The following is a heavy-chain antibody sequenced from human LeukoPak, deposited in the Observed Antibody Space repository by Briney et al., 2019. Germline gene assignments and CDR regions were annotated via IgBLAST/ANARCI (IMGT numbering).Heavy chain of an antibody. V-gene: IGHV5-51*01. CDR3: ARRVYGDYGDYFDY. CDR1: GYSFTNYW. Sequence: GESLKISCKGSGYSFTNYWIGWVRQMPGKGLEWMGIIYPGDSDTTYSPSFQGQVTTSADKSITTAYLQWSSLKASDTAMYYCARRVYGDYGDYFDYWGQGTLVTVSS. D-gene: IGHD4-17*01. J-gene: IGHJ4*02. CDR2: IYPGDSDT.